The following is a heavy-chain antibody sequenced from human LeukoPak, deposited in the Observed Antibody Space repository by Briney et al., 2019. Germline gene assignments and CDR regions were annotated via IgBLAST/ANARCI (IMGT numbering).Heavy chain of an antibody. CDR1: GGTFSSYA. V-gene: IGHV1-69*04. J-gene: IGHJ3*02. Sequence: GASVKVSCKASGGTFSSYAISWVRQAPGQGLEWMGRIIPILGIANYAQKFQGRVTITADKSTSTAYMELSSLRSEDTAVYYCASRLSITGTTRAFDIWGQGTMVTVSS. CDR2: IIPILGIA. CDR3: ASRLSITGTTRAFDI. D-gene: IGHD1-20*01.